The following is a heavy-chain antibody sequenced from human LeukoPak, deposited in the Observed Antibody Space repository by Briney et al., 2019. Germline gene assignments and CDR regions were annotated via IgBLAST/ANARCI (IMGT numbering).Heavy chain of an antibody. CDR3: ARGRRGSYFQDY. D-gene: IGHD1-26*01. Sequence: SETLSLTCTVSGNSISSSNSYWGWIRQPPGKGLEWIGSMWFGATTSYDPSLKSRVTMSIDPSKNQFSLKLSSVTAADTALYYCARGRRGSYFQDYWGQGTLVTVSS. CDR1: GNSISSSNSY. J-gene: IGHJ4*02. V-gene: IGHV4-39*07. CDR2: MWFGATT.